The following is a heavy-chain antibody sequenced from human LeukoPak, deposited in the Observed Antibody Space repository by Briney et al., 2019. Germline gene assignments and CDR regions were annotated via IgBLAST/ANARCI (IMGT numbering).Heavy chain of an antibody. V-gene: IGHV4-59*01. CDR1: GGSISSYY. J-gene: IGHJ4*02. CDR3: ARDSGWSHFDY. Sequence: SETLSLTGTVSGGSISSYYWSWLRQPPGKGLGWIGYIYYSGSTNYNPSLKSRVTISVDTSKNQFSLKLSSVTAADTAVYYCARDSGWSHFDYWGQGTLVTVSS. CDR2: IYYSGST. D-gene: IGHD6-19*01.